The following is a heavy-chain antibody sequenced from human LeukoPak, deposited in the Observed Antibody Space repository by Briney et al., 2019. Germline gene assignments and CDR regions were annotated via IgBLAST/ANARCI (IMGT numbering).Heavy chain of an antibody. CDR2: ISSSSSYI. CDR1: GFTFSSYS. CDR3: ARRCGGDCYSLDY. V-gene: IGHV3-21*01. Sequence: GGALRLSCAASGFTFSSYSMNWVRQAPGKGLEWVSSISSSSSYIYYADSVKGRFTISRDNAKNSLYLQMNSLRAEDTAVYYCARRCGGDCYSLDYWGQGTLVTVSS. D-gene: IGHD2-21*02. J-gene: IGHJ4*02.